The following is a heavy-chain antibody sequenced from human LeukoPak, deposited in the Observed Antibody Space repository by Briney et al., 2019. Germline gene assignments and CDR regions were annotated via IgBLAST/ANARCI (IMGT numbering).Heavy chain of an antibody. CDR3: AKEQYPGYFDY. V-gene: IGHV3-30*02. Sequence: PGGSLRLSCAASGFIFSGSSMHWVSQAPGKGLEWVSFIRFDATNKYYADSVKGRFTISRDNSNNTLYLQLNNVRTEDTATYFCAKEQYPGYFDYWGQGTLVTVSS. CDR1: GFIFSGSS. J-gene: IGHJ4*02. D-gene: IGHD1-14*01. CDR2: IRFDATNK.